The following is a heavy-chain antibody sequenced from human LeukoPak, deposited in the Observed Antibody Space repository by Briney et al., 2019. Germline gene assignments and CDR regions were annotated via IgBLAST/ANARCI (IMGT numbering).Heavy chain of an antibody. Sequence: GGSLRLSCAASGFTFSSYAMSWVRQAPGKGLEWVSAISGSGGSTYYADSVKGRFTISRDNSKNTLYLQMNSLRAEDTAVYYXXXXXXXXXXXGELYPHGMDVWGQGTTVTVSS. J-gene: IGHJ6*02. CDR3: XXXXXXXXXXGELYPHGMDV. D-gene: IGHD3-10*01. CDR2: ISGSGGST. CDR1: GFTFSSYA. V-gene: IGHV3-23*01.